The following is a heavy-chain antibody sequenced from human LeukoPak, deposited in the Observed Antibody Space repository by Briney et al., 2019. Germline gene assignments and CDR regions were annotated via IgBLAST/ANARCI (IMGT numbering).Heavy chain of an antibody. CDR3: ATVAYYYDSSGRNAFDI. D-gene: IGHD3-22*01. CDR1: GYTLTELS. J-gene: IGHJ3*02. CDR2: FDPEDGET. Sequence: ASVNVSCKVSGYTLTELSMHWVRQAPGKGLEWMGGFDPEDGETIYAQKFQGRVTMTEDTSTDTAYMELSSLRSEDTAVYYCATVAYYYDSSGRNAFDIWGQGTMVTVSS. V-gene: IGHV1-24*01.